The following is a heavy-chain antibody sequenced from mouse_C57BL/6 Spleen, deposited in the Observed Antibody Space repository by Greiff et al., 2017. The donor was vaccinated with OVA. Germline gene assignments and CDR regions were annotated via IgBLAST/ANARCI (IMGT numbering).Heavy chain of an antibody. Sequence: VKLMESGAELVRPGTSVKVSCKASGYAFTNYLIEWVKQRPGQGLEWIGVINPGSGGTNYNEKFKGKATLTPDKSSSTAYMQLSSLTSEDSAVYYCARGEDARFAYWGQGTLVTVSA. CDR2: INPGSGGT. V-gene: IGHV1-54*01. CDR1: GYAFTNYL. J-gene: IGHJ3*01. CDR3: ARGEDARFAY.